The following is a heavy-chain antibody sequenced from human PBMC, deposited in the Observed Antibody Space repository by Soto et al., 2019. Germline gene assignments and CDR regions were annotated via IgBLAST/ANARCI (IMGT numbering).Heavy chain of an antibody. Sequence: HVQLQESGPGPVTPSQTLSLSCTVSGVSITSGSYYWTWVRQSPGKGLEWIGYRYYSGNTYYNPSFTRRASISVDTSKNQFFLKLTSVPAADTAVYFCARGGYDTSGQTFIGWGPDCWGQGTLVTVSS. J-gene: IGHJ4*02. CDR3: ARGGYDTSGQTFIGWGPDC. D-gene: IGHD3-22*01. CDR2: RYYSGNT. V-gene: IGHV4-30-4*01. CDR1: GVSITSGSYY.